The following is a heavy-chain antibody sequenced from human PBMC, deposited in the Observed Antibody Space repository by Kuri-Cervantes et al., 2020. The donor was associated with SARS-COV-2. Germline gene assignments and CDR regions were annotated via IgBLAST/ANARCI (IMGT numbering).Heavy chain of an antibody. CDR3: ARVSGYCTSTACYTGVFDF. D-gene: IGHD2-2*02. J-gene: IGHJ3*01. V-gene: IGHV2-26*01. CDR1: GFSLSNARMG. Sequence: SGPTLAKPTETLTLTCNVSGFSLSNARMGVSWIREPPGKALEWLAHLFSNDEKSYSTSLKSRLTISKDTSKSQVVLTMTNMDPVDTATYYCARVSGYCTSTACYTGVFDFWGPGTMVTVSS. CDR2: LFSNDEK.